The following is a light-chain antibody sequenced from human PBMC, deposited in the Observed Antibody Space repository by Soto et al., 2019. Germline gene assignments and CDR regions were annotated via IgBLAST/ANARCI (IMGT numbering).Light chain of an antibody. CDR2: AAS. Sequence: EIVLTQSPGTLSLSPGERATLSCRASQTISSGYLAWYQQKPGQAPRLLIYAASSRATGIPDRFSGSGSGTDFTLFISRLEPEDFAVYYFQQYGSSPPYTFGQGTKLEI. V-gene: IGKV3-20*01. J-gene: IGKJ2*01. CDR3: QQYGSSPPYT. CDR1: QTISSGY.